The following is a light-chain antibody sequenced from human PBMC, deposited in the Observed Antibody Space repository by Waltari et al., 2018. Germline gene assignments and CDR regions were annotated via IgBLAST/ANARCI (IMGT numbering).Light chain of an antibody. CDR1: DSNIADYY. V-gene: IGLV1-40*01. J-gene: IGLJ2*01. CDR2: ENY. Sequence: QSVLTQPPSVSGAPGPRVTISCTRNDSNIADYYVQWYQQLPGTAPKLLIYENYKRGSGISDRFSGSQSATAVSLTITGLQSDDEADYYCQSSDKDLTVLFGGGTRLTVL. CDR3: QSSDKDLTVL.